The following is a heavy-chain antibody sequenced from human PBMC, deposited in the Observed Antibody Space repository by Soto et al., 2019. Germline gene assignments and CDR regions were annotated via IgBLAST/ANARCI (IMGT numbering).Heavy chain of an antibody. J-gene: IGHJ5*02. Sequence: QVQLVESGGGVVQPGRSLRLSCAASGFTFSSYAMHWVRQAPGKGLEWVAVISYDGSNKYYADSVKGRFTISRDNSKNTLYLQMNSLRAEDTAVYYCAREGRYYDSSGYAGGWFVPWGQGTLVTVSS. CDR2: ISYDGSNK. CDR3: AREGRYYDSSGYAGGWFVP. CDR1: GFTFSSYA. V-gene: IGHV3-30-3*01. D-gene: IGHD3-22*01.